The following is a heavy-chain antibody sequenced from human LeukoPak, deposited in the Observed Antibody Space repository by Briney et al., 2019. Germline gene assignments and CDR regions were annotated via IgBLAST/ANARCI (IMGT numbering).Heavy chain of an antibody. CDR3: ARVGYSGWYGGFGDY. CDR2: INPNSGGT. Sequence: ASVTVSCKASGYTFTGYYMHWVRQAPGQGLEWMGRINPNSGGTNYAQKFQGRVTMTRDTSISTAYMELSRLRSDDTAVYYCARVGYSGWYGGFGDYWGQGTLVTVSS. CDR1: GYTFTGYY. V-gene: IGHV1-2*06. D-gene: IGHD6-19*01. J-gene: IGHJ4*02.